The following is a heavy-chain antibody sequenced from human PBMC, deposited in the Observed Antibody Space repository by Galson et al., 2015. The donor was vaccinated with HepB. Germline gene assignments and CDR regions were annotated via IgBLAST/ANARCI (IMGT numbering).Heavy chain of an antibody. D-gene: IGHD5-18*01. CDR1: GYTFTSYY. CDR3: ARVHSYGYGSYFDY. J-gene: IGHJ4*02. V-gene: IGHV1-18*04. CDR2: ISAYNGNR. Sequence: SVKVSCKASGYTFTSYYMHWVRQAPGQGLEWMGWISAYNGNRNFAQNLQGRVTMTTDASTSTAYMELRSLKSDDTAVYYCARVHSYGYGSYFDYWGQGTLVTVSS.